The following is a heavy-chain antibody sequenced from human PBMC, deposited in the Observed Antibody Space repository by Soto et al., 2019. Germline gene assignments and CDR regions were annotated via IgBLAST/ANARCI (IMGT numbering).Heavy chain of an antibody. D-gene: IGHD1-26*01. J-gene: IGHJ3*02. CDR3: ERHGDPSVSSMRSDAFDI. V-gene: IGHV4-39*01. CDR2: IYYSGST. CDR1: CVSISSSGYY. Sequence: EALSLTCTVSCVSISSSGYYWGWIRHPPGKGLEWIGSIYYSGSTYYNPSLKSRVTISVDTSKNQFSLKLSSVTAADTAVYSCERHGDPSVSSMRSDAFDIWPQETMVTVS.